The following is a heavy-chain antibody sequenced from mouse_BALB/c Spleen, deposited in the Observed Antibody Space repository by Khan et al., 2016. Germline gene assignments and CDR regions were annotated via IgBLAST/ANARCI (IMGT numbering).Heavy chain of an antibody. D-gene: IGHD1-1*01. V-gene: IGHV4-1*02. CDR2: INPDTSTI. J-gene: IGHJ2*01. CDR3: ARNNYGTSPYYFDC. Sequence: EVNLLESGGGLVQSGGSLKLSCAASGFDFSGYWMSWVRQAPGKGLEWIGEINPDTSTINYTPSLKDKFIISRDNAKNTLYLQMSKVRSEDTALYYSARNNYGTSPYYFDCCGQCTTLTVSS. CDR1: GFDFSGYW.